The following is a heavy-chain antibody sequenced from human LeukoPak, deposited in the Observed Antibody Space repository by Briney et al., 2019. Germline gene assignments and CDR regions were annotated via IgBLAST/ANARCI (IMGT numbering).Heavy chain of an antibody. V-gene: IGHV4-59*08. CDR2: IYYSGST. Sequence: SETLSLTCTVSGGSISSYYWSWIRQPPGKGLEWIGYIYYSGSTNYNPSLKSRVTISVDTSKNQFSLKLSSVTAADTAVYYCARAPGYSGNLPDVWGKGTTVTVSS. D-gene: IGHD4-23*01. J-gene: IGHJ6*04. CDR1: GGSISSYY. CDR3: ARAPGYSGNLPDV.